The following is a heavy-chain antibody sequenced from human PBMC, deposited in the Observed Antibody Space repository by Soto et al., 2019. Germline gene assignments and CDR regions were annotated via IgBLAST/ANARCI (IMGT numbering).Heavy chain of an antibody. CDR1: GGSISSSSYY. J-gene: IGHJ2*01. D-gene: IGHD4-17*01. V-gene: IGHV4-39*01. CDR2: IYYSGST. Sequence: QLQLQESGPGLVKPSETLSLTCTVSGGSISSSSYYWGWIRQPPGKGLEWIGSIYYSGSTYYNPSLKSRVTISVDTSMNQFSLKLSSVTAADTAVYYCARRDGGQIEDWYFDLWGRGTLVTVSS. CDR3: ARRDGGQIEDWYFDL.